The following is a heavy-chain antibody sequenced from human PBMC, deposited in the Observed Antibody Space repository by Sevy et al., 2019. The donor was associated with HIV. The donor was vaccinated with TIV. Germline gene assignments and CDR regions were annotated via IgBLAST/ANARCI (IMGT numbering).Heavy chain of an antibody. V-gene: IGHV1-8*01. J-gene: IGHJ4*02. D-gene: IGHD6-19*01. CDR2: MNPNSRST. Sequence: GPVKVSCKASGYTFTSYDINWVRQATGQGLEWRGWMNPNSRSTGYPQKFQGRVTMSRNSSINTAYMELSSPRSEDTAVYHCARVVIASSGWYYWGQGTMVPVSS. CDR3: ARVVIASSGWYY. CDR1: GYTFTSYD.